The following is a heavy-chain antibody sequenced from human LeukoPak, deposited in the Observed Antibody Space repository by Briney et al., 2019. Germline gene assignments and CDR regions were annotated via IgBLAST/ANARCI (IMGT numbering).Heavy chain of an antibody. J-gene: IGHJ4*02. CDR2: INPNSGGT. Sequence: ASVKVSCKASGYTFTGYYMHWVRQAPGQGLEWMGWINPNSGGTNYAQKFQGWVTMTRDTSSSTAYMELSRLRSDDTAVYYCARGSYRAAAGFWYYFDYWGQGTLVTVSS. D-gene: IGHD6-13*01. CDR1: GYTFTGYY. V-gene: IGHV1-2*04. CDR3: ARGSYRAAAGFWYYFDY.